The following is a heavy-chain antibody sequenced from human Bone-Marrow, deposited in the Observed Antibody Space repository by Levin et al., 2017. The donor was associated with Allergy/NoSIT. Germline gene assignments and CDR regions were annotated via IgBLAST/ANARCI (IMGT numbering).Heavy chain of an antibody. J-gene: IGHJ4*02. Sequence: PGASVKVSCAASGFAFTNYAMGWVRQAPGKGLQWVSAIRAGGANTYYADSVKGRFTISRDDSKNTLYLQMDNLRVDDTAVYFCAKRASLYCSITSCYITSFDYWGQGALVTVSS. CDR3: AKRASLYCSITSCYITSFDY. V-gene: IGHV3-23*01. CDR1: GFAFTNYA. CDR2: IRAGGANT. D-gene: IGHD2-2*02.